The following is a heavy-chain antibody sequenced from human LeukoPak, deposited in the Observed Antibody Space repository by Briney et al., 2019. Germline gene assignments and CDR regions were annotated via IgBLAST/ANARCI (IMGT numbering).Heavy chain of an antibody. Sequence: GASVKVSCKASGYTFTSYDINWVRQATGQGLEWMGWMNPNSGNTGYAQKFQGRVTMTRNTSISTAYMKLSSLRSEDTAVYYCARDSSGWYWTWFDPWGQGTLVTVSS. CDR1: GYTFTSYD. V-gene: IGHV1-8*01. J-gene: IGHJ5*02. CDR3: ARDSSGWYWTWFDP. CDR2: MNPNSGNT. D-gene: IGHD6-19*01.